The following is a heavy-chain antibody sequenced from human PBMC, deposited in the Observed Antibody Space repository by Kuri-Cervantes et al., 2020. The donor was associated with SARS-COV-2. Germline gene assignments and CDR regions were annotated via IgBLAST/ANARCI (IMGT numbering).Heavy chain of an antibody. CDR3: ARDVVHDFWSGYENWFDP. V-gene: IGHV3-74*01. Sequence: GESLKISCAASGFTFSTYNMNWVRQAPGKGLVWVSRINSDGSSTSYADVVKGRFTISRDNAKNKLYLQMNSLRAEDTAVYYCARDVVHDFWSGYENWFDPWGQGTLVTVSS. CDR1: GFTFSTYN. CDR2: INSDGSST. D-gene: IGHD3-3*01. J-gene: IGHJ5*02.